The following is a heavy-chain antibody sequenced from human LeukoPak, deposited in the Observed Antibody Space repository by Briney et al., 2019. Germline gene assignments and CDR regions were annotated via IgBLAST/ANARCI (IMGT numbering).Heavy chain of an antibody. CDR2: INSDGSST. CDR1: GFTFSSYW. D-gene: IGHD3-3*01. J-gene: IGHJ4*02. CDR3: ARAYYDFWSGYYGEPYYFDY. V-gene: IGHV3-74*01. Sequence: GGSLRLSCAASGFTFSSYWMHWVRQAPGKGLVWVSRINSDGSSTSYADSVKGRFTISRDSAKNTLYLQMNSLRAEDTAVYYCARAYYDFWSGYYGEPYYFDYWGQGTLVTVSS.